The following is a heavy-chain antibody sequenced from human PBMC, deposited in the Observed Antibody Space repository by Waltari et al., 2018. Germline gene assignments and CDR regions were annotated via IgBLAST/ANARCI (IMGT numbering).Heavy chain of an antibody. CDR2: IIPIFGTA. CDR3: AGYCSSTSCYTYWFDP. J-gene: IGHJ5*02. D-gene: IGHD2-2*02. CDR1: GGTFSSYA. Sequence: QVQLVQSGAEVKKPGSSVKVSCKASGGTFSSYAISWVRQAPGQGLEWMGGIIPIFGTANYAQKFQCRVTSTADESTSTAYMELSSLRSEDTAVYYCAGYCSSTSCYTYWFDPWGQGTLVTVSS. V-gene: IGHV1-69*01.